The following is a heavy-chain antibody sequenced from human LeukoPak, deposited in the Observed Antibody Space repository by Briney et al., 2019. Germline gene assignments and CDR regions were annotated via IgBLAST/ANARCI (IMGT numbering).Heavy chain of an antibody. CDR2: ISSSSNHI. D-gene: IGHD3-22*01. V-gene: IGHV3-21*06. J-gene: IGHJ4*02. Sequence: GGSLRLSCAASGFTFSSYAMSWVRQAPGKGLEWVSSISSSSNHIYYADSVKGRFTISRDNAKNSLYLQMNSLRAEDTAVYYCARESSGYDSWGQGTLVTVSS. CDR1: GFTFSSYA. CDR3: ARESSGYDS.